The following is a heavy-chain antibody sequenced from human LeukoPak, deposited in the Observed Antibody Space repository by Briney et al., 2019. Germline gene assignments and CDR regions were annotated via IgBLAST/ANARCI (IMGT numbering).Heavy chain of an antibody. J-gene: IGHJ4*02. CDR2: ISWNSGTI. V-gene: IGHV3-9*01. Sequence: PGGSLRLSCAASGFTFDDYAMHWVRQAPGKGLEWVSGISWNSGTIDYADSVKGRFTISRDNARNSLYLLMNSLRAEDTALYYCVKVRGYSYGSFDYWGQGTLVTVSS. CDR3: VKVRGYSYGSFDY. CDR1: GFTFDDYA. D-gene: IGHD5-18*01.